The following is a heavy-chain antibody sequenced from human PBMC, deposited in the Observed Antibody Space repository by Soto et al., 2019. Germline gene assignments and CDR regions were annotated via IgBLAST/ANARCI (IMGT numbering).Heavy chain of an antibody. J-gene: IGHJ6*02. CDR2: ISGSGGST. D-gene: IGHD5-18*01. V-gene: IGHV3-23*01. CDR1: GFTFSSYA. CDR3: AKDGGYSYGYSPRYYYGMDV. Sequence: EVQLLESGGGLVQPGGSLRLSCAASGFTFSSYAMSWVRQAPGKGLEWVSAISGSGGSTYYADSVKGRFTISRDNSKNTVYMQMNSLTAEDTAVYYCAKDGGYSYGYSPRYYYGMDVWGQGTTVTVSS.